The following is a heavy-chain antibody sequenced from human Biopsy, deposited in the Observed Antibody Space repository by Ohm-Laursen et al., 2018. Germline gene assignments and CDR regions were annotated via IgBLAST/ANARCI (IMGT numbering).Heavy chain of an antibody. Sequence: SDTLSLTCAVYGGSFSGYYWSWIRQPPGKGLEWIGYIHHAQSATYSPSLKSRVTISVDTSMNHLSLRLTSVTAADTAVYYCARHAPSYSGSYWRYFDLWGRGTLVTVSS. D-gene: IGHD1-26*01. CDR1: GGSFSGYY. V-gene: IGHV4-59*08. CDR2: IHHAQSA. J-gene: IGHJ2*01. CDR3: ARHAPSYSGSYWRYFDL.